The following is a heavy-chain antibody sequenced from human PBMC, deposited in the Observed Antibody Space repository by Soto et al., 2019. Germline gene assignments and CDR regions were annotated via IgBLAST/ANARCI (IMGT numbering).Heavy chain of an antibody. V-gene: IGHV3-9*01. D-gene: IGHD4-17*01. CDR3: AKDTHDYGDYVTGGGLGY. J-gene: IGHJ4*02. CDR2: ISWNSGSI. Sequence: EVQLVESGGGLVQPGRSLRLSCAASGFTFDDYAMHWVRQAPGKGLEWVSGISWNSGSIGYADSVKSRFTISRDNAKNSLYLQMNGLRAEDTALYYCAKDTHDYGDYVTGGGLGYWGQGTLVTVSS. CDR1: GFTFDDYA.